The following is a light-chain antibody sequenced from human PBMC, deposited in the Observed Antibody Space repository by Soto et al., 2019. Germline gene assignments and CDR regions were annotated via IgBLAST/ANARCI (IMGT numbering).Light chain of an antibody. Sequence: QSALTQPASVSGSPGQSITISCTGTSSDVGGYNYVSWYQQHPGKAPKLMIYDVSNRPSGVSNRCSGSKSRNTASPPNSGLQDEDEADNYGSSYASSSKVVFGGGTKRTVL. CDR3: SSYASSSKVV. CDR1: SSDVGGYNY. CDR2: DVS. V-gene: IGLV2-14*01. J-gene: IGLJ2*01.